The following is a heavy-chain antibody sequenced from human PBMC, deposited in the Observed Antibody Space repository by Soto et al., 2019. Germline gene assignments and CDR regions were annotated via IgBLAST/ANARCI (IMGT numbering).Heavy chain of an antibody. CDR2: INHSGST. Sequence: WTWIRQPPGKGLEWIGEINHSGSTNYNPSLKSRVTISVDTSKNQFSLKLSSVTAADTAVYFCARGYSAVGADWSQGTLVTVSS. V-gene: IGHV4-34*01. J-gene: IGHJ4*02. CDR3: ARGYSAVGAD. D-gene: IGHD2-21*01.